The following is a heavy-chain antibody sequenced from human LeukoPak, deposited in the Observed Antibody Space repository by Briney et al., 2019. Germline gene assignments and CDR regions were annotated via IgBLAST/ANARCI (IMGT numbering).Heavy chain of an antibody. D-gene: IGHD3-10*01. Sequence: GSLRLSCAASGFTFSSYAMSWVRQAPGKGLEWVSAISGSGGSTYYADSVKGRFTISRDNSKNTLYLQMNSLRAEDTAVYYCAKAQTYYYGSGSKSGMDVWGQGTTATVSS. CDR2: ISGSGGST. CDR3: AKAQTYYYGSGSKSGMDV. CDR1: GFTFSSYA. J-gene: IGHJ6*02. V-gene: IGHV3-23*01.